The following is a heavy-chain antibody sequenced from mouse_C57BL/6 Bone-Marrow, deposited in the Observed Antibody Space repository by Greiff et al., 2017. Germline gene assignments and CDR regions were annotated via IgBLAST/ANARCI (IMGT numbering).Heavy chain of an antibody. CDR2: IYPENGDT. CDR1: GFNIQDDY. V-gene: IGHV14-4*01. J-gene: IGHJ2*01. D-gene: IGHD2-4*01. CDR3: TVFYYDYSYYFDY. Sequence: VQLKESGAELVRPGASVKLSCTASGFNIQDDYMHWVKQRPEQGLEWIGWIYPENGDTEYASKFQGKATITADTSSNTAYLQLSSLTSEDTAVYYCTVFYYDYSYYFDYWGQGTTLTVSS.